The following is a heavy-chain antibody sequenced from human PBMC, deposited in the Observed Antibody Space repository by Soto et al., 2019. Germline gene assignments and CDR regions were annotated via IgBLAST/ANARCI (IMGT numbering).Heavy chain of an antibody. CDR2: IIPIFGTA. Sequence: QVQLVQSGAEVKKPGSSVKVSCKASGGTFSSYAISWVRQAPGQGLEWMGGIIPIFGTANYAQKFQGRVKINAEKSTSTAYMELSRLRSEDTAVYYCGRASFDFWSGDGTYYYFGMDVWGPGTTVTVSS. V-gene: IGHV1-69*06. J-gene: IGHJ6*02. CDR1: GGTFSSYA. D-gene: IGHD3-3*01. CDR3: GRASFDFWSGDGTYYYFGMDV.